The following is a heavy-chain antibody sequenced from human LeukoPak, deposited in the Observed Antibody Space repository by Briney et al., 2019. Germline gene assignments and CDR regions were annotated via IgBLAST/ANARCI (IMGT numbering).Heavy chain of an antibody. V-gene: IGHV4-39*07. J-gene: IGHJ4*02. CDR2: IFYSGST. CDR3: ARSPSVGDFDY. D-gene: IGHD3-10*01. Sequence: SETLSLTCTVSGGSISSSSYYWGWIRQPPGKGLEWIGSIFYSGSTDYNPSLKSRVIISVDTSKNQFSLKLSSVTAADTAVYYCARSPSVGDFDYWGQGTLVTVSS. CDR1: GGSISSSSYY.